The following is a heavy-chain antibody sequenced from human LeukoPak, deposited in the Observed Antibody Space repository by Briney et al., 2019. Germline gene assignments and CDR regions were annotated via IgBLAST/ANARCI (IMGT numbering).Heavy chain of an antibody. CDR2: ISASGDTT. D-gene: IGHD3-22*01. J-gene: IGHJ4*02. CDR1: GFTFSTYA. CDR3: ASRPRSTVVAPWDY. V-gene: IGHV3-23*01. Sequence: PGGSLRLSCAASGFTFSTYAMAWVHRAPGKGLEWVSGISASGDTTYYGDSVKGRFIISKDYSKNTLYLQMNGLRAEDTALYYCASRPRSTVVAPWDYWGQGTLVTVSS.